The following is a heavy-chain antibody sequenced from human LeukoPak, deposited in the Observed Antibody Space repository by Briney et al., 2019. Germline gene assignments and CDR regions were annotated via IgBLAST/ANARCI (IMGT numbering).Heavy chain of an antibody. Sequence: PSETLSFTCTVSGGSIASPNYYWGWIRQPPGKGLEWIGNIHYIGSTYYNPSLKSRATISVDTSKNQISLRLSSVTAADTAVYYCAGVSGSYIYYFDSWGQGTLVTVSS. J-gene: IGHJ4*02. D-gene: IGHD1-26*01. CDR3: AGVSGSYIYYFDS. V-gene: IGHV4-39*01. CDR2: IHYIGST. CDR1: GGSIASPNYY.